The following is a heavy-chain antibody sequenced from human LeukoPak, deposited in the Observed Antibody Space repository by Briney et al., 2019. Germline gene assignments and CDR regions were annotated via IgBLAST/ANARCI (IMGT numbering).Heavy chain of an antibody. CDR2: MNPNSGNT. CDR3: ARGPPFGELLFGRRDDVTGYYYYYYMDV. J-gene: IGHJ6*03. Sequence: GASVKVSCKASGYTFTSYDINWVRQATGQGLEWMGWMNPNSGNTGYAQKFQGRVTMTRNTSISTAYMELSSLRSEDTAVYYCARGPPFGELLFGRRDDVTGYYYYYYMDVWGKGTTVTISS. V-gene: IGHV1-8*01. D-gene: IGHD3-10*01. CDR1: GYTFTSYD.